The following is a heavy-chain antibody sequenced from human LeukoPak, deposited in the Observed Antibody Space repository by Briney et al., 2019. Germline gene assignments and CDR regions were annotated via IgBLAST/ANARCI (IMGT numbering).Heavy chain of an antibody. CDR1: GFTFPRHA. J-gene: IGHJ4*02. CDR3: SQEHFDTSGYYSRFDN. V-gene: IGHV3-23*01. D-gene: IGHD3-22*01. CDR2: SSGSGGRK. Sequence: GGSLRLSCAASGFTFPRHAMSWVRQAPGKGLEGVARSSGSGGRKNYADSVKGGFTISRDNSKNTVYLHINSLRADDTAVYYCSQEHFDTSGYYSRFDNWGQGILVTVSS.